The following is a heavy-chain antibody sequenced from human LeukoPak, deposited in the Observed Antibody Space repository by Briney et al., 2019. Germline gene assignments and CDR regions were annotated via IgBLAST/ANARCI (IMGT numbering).Heavy chain of an antibody. CDR3: ARLIAVAGQRLNWFDP. V-gene: IGHV3-74*01. Sequence: GGSLRLSCAASGFTFSSYSMNWVRQAPGKGLVWVSRINSDGSSTSYADSVKGRFTISRDNAKNTLYLQMNSLRAEDTAVYYCARLIAVAGQRLNWFDPWGQGTLVTVSS. CDR2: INSDGSST. J-gene: IGHJ5*02. CDR1: GFTFSSYS. D-gene: IGHD6-19*01.